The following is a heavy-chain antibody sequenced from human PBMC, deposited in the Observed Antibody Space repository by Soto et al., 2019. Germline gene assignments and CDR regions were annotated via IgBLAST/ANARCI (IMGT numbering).Heavy chain of an antibody. V-gene: IGHV1-18*01. Sequence: QVQLVQSGAEVKKPGASVKVSCKASGYTFTSYGISWVRQAPGQGLEWMGWISAYNGNTNYAQKLQGRLNLTTXTSTSTAYMELRSLRSDDTAVYYCARDRGAYGMDVWGQGTTVTVSS. CDR2: ISAYNGNT. CDR3: ARDRGAYGMDV. J-gene: IGHJ6*02. CDR1: GYTFTSYG.